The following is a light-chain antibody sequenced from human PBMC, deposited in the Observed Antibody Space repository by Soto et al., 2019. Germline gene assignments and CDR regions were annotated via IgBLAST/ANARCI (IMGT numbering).Light chain of an antibody. CDR1: QSISSY. CDR2: AAA. Sequence: DIQLTQSPSSLSASVGARVTIACSSSQSISSYLNWYQQKPGRAPNLLIYAAASLQSGGPSRFSGSRAGTDFTLTISSLQPEDFATYYCQQSYSTSTWTFGQGTKVDIK. V-gene: IGKV1-39*01. CDR3: QQSYSTSTWT. J-gene: IGKJ1*01.